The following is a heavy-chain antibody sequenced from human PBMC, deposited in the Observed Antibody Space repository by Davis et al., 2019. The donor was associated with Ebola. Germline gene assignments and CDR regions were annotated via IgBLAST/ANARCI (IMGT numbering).Heavy chain of an antibody. CDR3: ARDRQEYYYDSSGYTTYYYGMDV. J-gene: IGHJ6*02. CDR1: AGSFRGYY. CDR2: INHSGSP. D-gene: IGHD3-22*01. V-gene: IGHV4-34*01. Sequence: SETLSLTCPLYAGSFRGYYWRWIRQPPGKGLEWLGEINHSGSPHYNPSPKRRVTISVDTSKNQFSLKLSSVTAADTAVYYCARDRQEYYYDSSGYTTYYYGMDVWGQGTTVTVSS.